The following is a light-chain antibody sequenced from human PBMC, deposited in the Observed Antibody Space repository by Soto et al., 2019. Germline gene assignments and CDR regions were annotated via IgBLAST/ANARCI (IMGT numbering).Light chain of an antibody. CDR2: KAS. V-gene: IGKV1-5*03. J-gene: IGKJ1*01. CDR3: QHYNSYSEA. CDR1: QTISSW. Sequence: DIQMTQAPSTLSGSVGDRGTITCRASQTISSWLAWYHQKPGKAPKLLIYKASTLKSGVPSRFSGSGSGTEFTLTISSLQPDDFATYYCQHYNSYSEAFGQGTNVELK.